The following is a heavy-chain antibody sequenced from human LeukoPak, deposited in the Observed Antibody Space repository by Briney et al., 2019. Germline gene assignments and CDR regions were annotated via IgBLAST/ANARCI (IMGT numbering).Heavy chain of an antibody. Sequence: GASVKVSCKASGYTFTSYYMHWVRQAPGQGLEWMGIINPSGGSTSYAQKFQGRVTMTRDTSTRTVYMELSSLRSEDTAVYYCARVGGGVGSLPPLRRYWGQGTLVTVSS. V-gene: IGHV1-46*01. J-gene: IGHJ4*02. CDR1: GYTFTSYY. CDR3: ARVGGGVGSLPPLRRY. CDR2: INPSGGST. D-gene: IGHD2-15*01.